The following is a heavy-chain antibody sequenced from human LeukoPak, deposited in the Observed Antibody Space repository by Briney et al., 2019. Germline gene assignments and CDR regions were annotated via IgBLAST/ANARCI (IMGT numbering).Heavy chain of an antibody. Sequence: GGSLRLSCAASGFTFSDYYMSWIRQAPGKGLEWVSYISSSGSTIYYADSVKGRFTISRDNAKNSLYLQMSSLRAEDTAVYYCARVAADYYYYYYMDVWGKGTTVTVSS. CDR2: ISSSGSTI. D-gene: IGHD2-15*01. CDR1: GFTFSDYY. V-gene: IGHV3-11*04. CDR3: ARVAADYYYYYYMDV. J-gene: IGHJ6*03.